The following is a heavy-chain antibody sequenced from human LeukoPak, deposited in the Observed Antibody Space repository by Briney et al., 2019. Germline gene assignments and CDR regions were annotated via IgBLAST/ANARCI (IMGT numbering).Heavy chain of an antibody. CDR2: IRSNGGST. V-gene: IGHV3-64*01. D-gene: IGHD3-10*01. CDR3: AATGLAGGMDV. J-gene: IGHJ6*02. CDR1: GFTFSSSA. Sequence: GGSLRLSCAASGFTFSSSAMPWVRQAPGKGLEYVSAIRSNGGSTYYASSVKGRFTISRDTSKNTLYPQMGSLRAEDMAVYYCAATGLAGGMDVWGQGTTVTVSS.